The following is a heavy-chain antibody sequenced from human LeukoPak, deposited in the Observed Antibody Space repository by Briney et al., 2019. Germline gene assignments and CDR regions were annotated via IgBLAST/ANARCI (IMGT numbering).Heavy chain of an antibody. CDR2: IYTSGST. CDR1: GGSISSGSYY. J-gene: IGHJ5*02. Sequence: SETLTLTCTVSGGSISSGSYYWSWIRQPAGKGLEWIGRIYTSGSTNYNPSLKSRVTISVDTSKNQFSLKLSSVTAADTAVYYCARSSSGNWFDPWGQGTLVTVSS. D-gene: IGHD3-10*01. CDR3: ARSSSGNWFDP. V-gene: IGHV4-61*02.